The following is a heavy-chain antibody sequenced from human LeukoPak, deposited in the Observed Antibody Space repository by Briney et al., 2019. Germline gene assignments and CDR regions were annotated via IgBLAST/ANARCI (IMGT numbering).Heavy chain of an antibody. Sequence: SETLSLTCTVSVGSVSSGSYYGSWIRQPAGKGLEWIGRIYTSGSTNYNPSLKSRVTISVDTSKNQFSLKLSSVTAADTAVYYCARSIAVAGTSPTFDYWGQGNLVTVSS. CDR2: IYTSGST. CDR3: ARSIAVAGTSPTFDY. J-gene: IGHJ4*02. D-gene: IGHD6-19*01. V-gene: IGHV4-61*02. CDR1: VGSVSSGSYY.